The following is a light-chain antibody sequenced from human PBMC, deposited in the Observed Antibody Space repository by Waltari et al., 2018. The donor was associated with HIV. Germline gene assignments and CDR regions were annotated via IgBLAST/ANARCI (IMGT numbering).Light chain of an antibody. J-gene: IGLJ2*01. Sequence: SYELTQSSSVSVSPGPPATITCSGYALTKPPASWYHQRPGQAPLLVILQDTERPCGGPERFSGSRSGTTVTLKISGVEAEDEGDYYCQSADTSGKYVVFGGGTKVTVL. V-gene: IGLV3-25*03. CDR3: QSADTSGKYVV. CDR2: QDT. CDR1: ALTKPP.